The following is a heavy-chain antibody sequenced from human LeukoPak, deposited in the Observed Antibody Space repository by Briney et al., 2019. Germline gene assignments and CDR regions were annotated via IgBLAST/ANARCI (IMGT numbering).Heavy chain of an antibody. CDR1: GFTFSSYA. J-gene: IGHJ4*02. CDR3: AKVLCGDDCYWGDYFDY. CDR2: ISDSDGST. Sequence: GGSLRLSCAASGFTFSSYAMSWVRQAPGKGLEWVSSISDSDGSTYYADSVKGRFTISRDNAKNSLYLQMNSLRAEDTAVYYCAKVLCGDDCYWGDYFDYWGQGTLVTASS. V-gene: IGHV3-23*01. D-gene: IGHD2-21*02.